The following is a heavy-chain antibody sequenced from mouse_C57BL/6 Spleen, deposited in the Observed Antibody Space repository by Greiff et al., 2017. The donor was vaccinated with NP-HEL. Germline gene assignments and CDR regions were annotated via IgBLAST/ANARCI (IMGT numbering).Heavy chain of an antibody. CDR2: ISNGGGST. J-gene: IGHJ4*01. Sequence: VKLVESGGGLVQPGGSLKLSCAASGFTFSDYYMYWVRQTPEKRLEWVAYISNGGGSTYYPDTVKGRFTISRDNAKNTLYLQMSRLKSEDTAMYYCARAGHYYAMDYWGQGTSVTVSS. V-gene: IGHV5-12*01. CDR3: ARAGHYYAMDY. CDR1: GFTFSDYY.